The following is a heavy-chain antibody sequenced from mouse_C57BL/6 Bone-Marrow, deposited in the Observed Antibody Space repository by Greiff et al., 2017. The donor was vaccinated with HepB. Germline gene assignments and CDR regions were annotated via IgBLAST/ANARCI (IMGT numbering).Heavy chain of an antibody. CDR3: ARSPLLGYYYAMDY. Sequence: VQLQESGPGLVKPSQSLSLTCSVTGYSITSGYYWNWIRQFPGNKLEWMGYISYDGSNNYNPSLKNRISITRDTSKNQFFLKLNSVTTEDTATYYCARSPLLGYYYAMDYWGQGTSVTVSS. J-gene: IGHJ4*01. V-gene: IGHV3-6*01. CDR2: ISYDGSN. CDR1: GYSITSGYY. D-gene: IGHD2-1*01.